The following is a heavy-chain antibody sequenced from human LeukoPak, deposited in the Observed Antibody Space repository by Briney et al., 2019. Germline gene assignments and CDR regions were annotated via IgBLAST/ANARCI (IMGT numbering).Heavy chain of an antibody. CDR1: GFTFSSYA. CDR2: ISGSGGST. CDR3: ARVGVDYYGSGSYDY. V-gene: IGHV3-23*01. J-gene: IGHJ4*02. Sequence: GGSLRLSCAASGFTFSSYAMSWVRQAPGKGLEWVSAISGSGGSTYYADSVKGRFTISRDNSKNTLYLQMNSLRAEDTAVYYCARVGVDYYGSGSYDYWGQGTLVTVSS. D-gene: IGHD3-10*01.